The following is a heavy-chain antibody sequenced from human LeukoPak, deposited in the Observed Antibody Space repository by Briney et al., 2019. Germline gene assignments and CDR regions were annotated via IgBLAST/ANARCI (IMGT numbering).Heavy chain of an antibody. V-gene: IGHV3-33*01. J-gene: IGHJ4*02. CDR3: ARLFSSGWYLDY. CDR1: GFTFTNYG. CDR2: IWHDGSDK. Sequence: GGSLRLSCAASGFTFTNYGMHWVRQAPGKGLEWVALIWHDGSDKYYADSVKGRFTGSRDNSKNTLYLQMNSLRAEDTAVYYCARLFSSGWYLDYWGQGTLVTVSS. D-gene: IGHD6-19*01.